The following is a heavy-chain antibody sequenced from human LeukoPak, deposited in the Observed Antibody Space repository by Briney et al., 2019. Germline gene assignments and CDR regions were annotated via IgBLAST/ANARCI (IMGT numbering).Heavy chain of an antibody. V-gene: IGHV4-59*01. J-gene: IGHJ6*02. Sequence: SETLSLTCTVSGGSISSYYWSWIRQPPGKGLEWIGYIYYSGSTNYNPSLKSRVTISVDTSKNQFSLKLSSVTAADTAVYYCARGLPFMDVWGQGTTVTVSS. CDR2: IYYSGST. CDR3: ARGLPFMDV. CDR1: GGSISSYY.